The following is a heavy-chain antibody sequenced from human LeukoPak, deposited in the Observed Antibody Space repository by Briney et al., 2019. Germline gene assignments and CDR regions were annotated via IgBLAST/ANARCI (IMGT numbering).Heavy chain of an antibody. CDR3: ARDIGYYDSSGYYDY. V-gene: IGHV4-59*01. Sequence: SETLSLTCTVSGGSISSYYWSWIRQPPGKGLEWTGYIYYSGSTNYNPSLKSRVTISVDTSKNQFSLKLSSVTAADTAVYYCARDIGYYDSSGYYDYWGQGTLVTVSS. J-gene: IGHJ4*02. CDR1: GGSISSYY. D-gene: IGHD3-22*01. CDR2: IYYSGST.